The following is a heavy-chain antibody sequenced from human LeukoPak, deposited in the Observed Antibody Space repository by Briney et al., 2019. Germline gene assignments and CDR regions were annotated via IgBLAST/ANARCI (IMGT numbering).Heavy chain of an antibody. J-gene: IGHJ3*02. CDR1: GFAFSSYW. CDR3: ARQYYDILTGYRGAFDI. Sequence: GSLRLSCAASGFAFSSYWMSWVRQAPGKGLEWIGSIYYSGSTYYNPSLKSRVTISVDTSKNQFSLKLSSVTAADTAVYYCARQYYDILTGYRGAFDIWGQGTMVTVSS. V-gene: IGHV4-39*01. CDR2: IYYSGST. D-gene: IGHD3-9*01.